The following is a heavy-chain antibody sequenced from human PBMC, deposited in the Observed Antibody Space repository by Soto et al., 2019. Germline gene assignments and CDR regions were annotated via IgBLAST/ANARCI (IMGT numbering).Heavy chain of an antibody. CDR2: VYRTGST. CDR3: ARARATLAAAAIFDC. Sequence: QVQLQESGPGLVKPSGTLSLTCAVSGGSISTSNWWSWVRQPPGKGLEWIGEVYRTGSTTYNPSLESRLTISVDKSKNQFSLKLTSVTAADTAVYYCARARATLAAAAIFDCWGQGTLVTVSS. J-gene: IGHJ4*02. V-gene: IGHV4-4*02. D-gene: IGHD6-13*01. CDR1: GGSISTSNW.